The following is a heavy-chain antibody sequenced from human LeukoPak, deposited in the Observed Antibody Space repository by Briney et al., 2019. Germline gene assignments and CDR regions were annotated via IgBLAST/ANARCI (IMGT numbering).Heavy chain of an antibody. CDR3: ARAYYEFWSGYHNWFDP. CDR1: GGSISSGGYS. D-gene: IGHD3-3*01. J-gene: IGHJ5*02. V-gene: IGHV4-30-2*01. Sequence: SQTLSLTCAVSGGSISSGGYSWSWIRQPPGKGLEWIGYIYHSGSTYYNPSLKSRVTISVDRSKNQFSLKLSSVTASDTAVYYCARAYYEFWSGYHNWFDPWGQGTLVTVSS. CDR2: IYHSGST.